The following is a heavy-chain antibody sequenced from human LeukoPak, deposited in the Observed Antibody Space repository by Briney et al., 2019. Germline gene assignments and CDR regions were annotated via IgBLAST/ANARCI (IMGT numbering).Heavy chain of an antibody. CDR2: INTDGSDT. D-gene: IGHD6-19*01. V-gene: IGHV3-74*01. Sequence: GGSLRLSCAASGFTFSSYWMHWVRQAPGKGLVWVPRINTDGSDTTYADSVKGRFTIFRDNAKNTLYLQMGSLRAEDTAVYYCARVGAVAGTGWFDPWGQGTLVTVSS. CDR3: ARVGAVAGTGWFDP. J-gene: IGHJ5*02. CDR1: GFTFSSYW.